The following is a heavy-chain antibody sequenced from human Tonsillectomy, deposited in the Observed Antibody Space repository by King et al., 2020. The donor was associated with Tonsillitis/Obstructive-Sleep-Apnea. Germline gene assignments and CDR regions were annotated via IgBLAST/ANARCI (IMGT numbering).Heavy chain of an antibody. CDR3: VSMGNIVTSFYYYYMDV. J-gene: IGHJ6*03. D-gene: IGHD4-11*01. CDR2: ISYDGSDK. Sequence: VQLVESGGGVVQPGRSLRLSCAASGFTFSSYAMHWVRQAPGKGLEWVAVISYDGSDKFYADSVKGRFTISRDNSKNTLYLQMNSLRAKDTAVYYCVSMGNIVTSFYYYYMDVWGRGTTVTVSS. V-gene: IGHV3-30*04. CDR1: GFTFSSYA.